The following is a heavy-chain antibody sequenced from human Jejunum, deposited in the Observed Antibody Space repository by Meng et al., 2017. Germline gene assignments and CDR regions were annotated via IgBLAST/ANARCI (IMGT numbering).Heavy chain of an antibody. CDR2: ITGGGEST. V-gene: IGHV3-23*01. CDR1: GFTFSSCA. Sequence: GGSLRLSCAASGFTFSSCALTWVRQAPGKGLEWVSTITGGGESTYYADSVKGRFTISRDNSKDTLYLQMNSLRAEDTAVYYCAKHLAGSRALDIWGQGTMVTVSS. D-gene: IGHD2-2*01. CDR3: AKHLAGSRALDI. J-gene: IGHJ3*02.